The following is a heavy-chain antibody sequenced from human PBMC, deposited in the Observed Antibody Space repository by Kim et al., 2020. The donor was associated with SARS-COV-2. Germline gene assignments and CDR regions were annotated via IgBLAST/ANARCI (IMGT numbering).Heavy chain of an antibody. D-gene: IGHD3-10*01. CDR2: IWYDGSNK. CDR3: ARDLMVRADDAFDI. J-gene: IGHJ3*02. CDR1: GFTFSSYG. V-gene: IGHV3-33*01. Sequence: GGSLRLSCAASGFTFSSYGMHWVRQAPGKGLEWVAVIWYDGSNKYYADSVKGRFTISRDNSKNTLYLQMNSLRAEDTAVYYCARDLMVRADDAFDIWGQGTMVTVSS.